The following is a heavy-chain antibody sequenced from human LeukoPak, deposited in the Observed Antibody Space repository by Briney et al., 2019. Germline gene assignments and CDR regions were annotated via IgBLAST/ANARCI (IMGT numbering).Heavy chain of an antibody. D-gene: IGHD1-26*01. CDR2: INPNSGGT. J-gene: IGHJ4*02. CDR1: GYTFTDYY. Sequence: ASVTVSCKASGYTFTDYYIHWVRQTPGQGLEWMGWINPNSGGTNYAQKFQGRVTMTRDTSISTAYVELSSLRSDDTAVYYCARDRADGSYLNYWGQGALVTVFS. CDR3: ARDRADGSYLNY. V-gene: IGHV1-2*02.